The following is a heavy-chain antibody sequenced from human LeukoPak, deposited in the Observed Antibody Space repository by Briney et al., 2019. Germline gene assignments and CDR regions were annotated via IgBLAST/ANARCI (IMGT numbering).Heavy chain of an antibody. D-gene: IGHD3-3*01. Sequence: SETLSLTCTVSGGSISSYYWSWIRQPPGKGLEGIGYIYYSGSTNYNPSLKTRVTISLDTSKNQFSLKLSSVSAADTAVYYCAADVRFLEWTLDYWGQGTLVTVSS. CDR1: GGSISSYY. V-gene: IGHV4-59*01. CDR3: AADVRFLEWTLDY. J-gene: IGHJ4*02. CDR2: IYYSGST.